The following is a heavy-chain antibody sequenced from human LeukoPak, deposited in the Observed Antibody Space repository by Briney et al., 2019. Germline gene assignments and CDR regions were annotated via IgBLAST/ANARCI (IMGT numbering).Heavy chain of an antibody. D-gene: IGHD6-13*01. V-gene: IGHV3-11*04. CDR3: ARPLGSSWYYDPADY. CDR2: ISSSGSTI. J-gene: IGHJ4*02. CDR1: GFTFSDYY. Sequence: GSLRLSCAASGFTFSDYYMSWIRQAPGKGLEWVSYISSSGSTIYYADSVKGRFTISRDNAKNSLYLQMNSLRAEDTAVYYCARPLGSSWYYDPADYWGQGTLVTVSS.